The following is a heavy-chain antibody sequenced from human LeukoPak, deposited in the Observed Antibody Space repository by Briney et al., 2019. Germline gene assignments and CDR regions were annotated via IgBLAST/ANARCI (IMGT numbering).Heavy chain of an antibody. CDR1: GGSFSGYY. D-gene: IGHD2-2*01. Sequence: SETLSLTCAVYGGSFSGYYWSWIRQPPGKGLEWIGEINHSGSTNYNPSLKSRVTISVDTSKNQFSLKLSSVTAADTAVYYCQYCSSTSDAGTYYYYMDVWGKGTTVTVSS. J-gene: IGHJ6*03. CDR2: INHSGST. CDR3: QYCSSTSDAGTYYYYMDV. V-gene: IGHV4-34*01.